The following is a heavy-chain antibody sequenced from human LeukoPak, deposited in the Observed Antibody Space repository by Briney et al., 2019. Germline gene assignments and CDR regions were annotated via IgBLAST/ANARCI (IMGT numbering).Heavy chain of an antibody. V-gene: IGHV1-69*01. CDR2: IIPIFGTA. CDR3: AYSLRMARGAFDI. Sequence: SVKVSCKASGGTFSSYAISWVRQALGQGLEWMGGIIPIFGTANYAQKFQGRVTITADESTSTAYMGLSSLRSEDTAVYYCAYSLRMARGAFDIWGQGTMVTVSS. CDR1: GGTFSSYA. D-gene: IGHD2-21*01. J-gene: IGHJ3*02.